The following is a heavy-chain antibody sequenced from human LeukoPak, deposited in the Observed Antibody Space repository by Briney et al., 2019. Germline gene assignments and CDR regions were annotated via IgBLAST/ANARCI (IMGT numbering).Heavy chain of an antibody. V-gene: IGHV3-23*01. D-gene: IGHD3-10*02. CDR2: ISGGSSGST. CDR3: AELGITMIGGV. Sequence: PGGPLRLSCAASGFTFSDYAMSWVRQAPGRGLEWLSVISGGSSGSTYYADSVTGRFTVSRDNSKDTVDLQMNNLRAKDTAVYYCAELGITMIGGVWGKGTTVTISS. J-gene: IGHJ6*04. CDR1: GFTFSDYA.